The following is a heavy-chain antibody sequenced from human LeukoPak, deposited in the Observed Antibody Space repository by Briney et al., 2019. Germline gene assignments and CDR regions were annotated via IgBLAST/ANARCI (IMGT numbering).Heavy chain of an antibody. Sequence: ASVKVSCKASGYTFTGYYMHWVRQAPGQGLEWMGWINPNSGGTNYAQKFQGRVTMTRDTSISTAYMEVSRLRSDDTAVYYCASLYDSSDHFDYWGQGTLVTVSS. CDR1: GYTFTGYY. V-gene: IGHV1-2*02. D-gene: IGHD3-22*01. CDR3: ASLYDSSDHFDY. J-gene: IGHJ4*02. CDR2: INPNSGGT.